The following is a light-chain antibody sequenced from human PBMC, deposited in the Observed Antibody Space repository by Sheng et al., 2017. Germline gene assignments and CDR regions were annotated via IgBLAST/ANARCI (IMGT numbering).Light chain of an antibody. J-gene: IGKJ2*01. CDR3: QQLNNYPYT. CDR2: AAS. Sequence: IQLTQSPSSLSASVGDRVTITCRASQGISSYLAWYQQKPGMAPKLLIFAASTLQTGVPSRFSGSGSGTDFTLTISSLQPEDFATYYCQQLNNYPYTFGQGTKLEIK. V-gene: IGKV1-9*01. CDR1: QGISSY.